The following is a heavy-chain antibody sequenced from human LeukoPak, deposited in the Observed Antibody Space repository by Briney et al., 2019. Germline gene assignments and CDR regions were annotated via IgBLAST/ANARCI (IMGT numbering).Heavy chain of an antibody. CDR1: GFTFSSYS. Sequence: GGSLRLSCAASGFTFSSYSMNWVRQAPGKGLEWVSSISSGSSYIYYADSVKGRFTISRDNAKNSLYLQMNSLRAEDTAVYYCARDSTVVPAAIDYFDYWGQGTLVTVSS. CDR3: ARDSTVVPAAIDYFDY. J-gene: IGHJ4*02. V-gene: IGHV3-21*01. D-gene: IGHD2-2*01. CDR2: ISSGSSYI.